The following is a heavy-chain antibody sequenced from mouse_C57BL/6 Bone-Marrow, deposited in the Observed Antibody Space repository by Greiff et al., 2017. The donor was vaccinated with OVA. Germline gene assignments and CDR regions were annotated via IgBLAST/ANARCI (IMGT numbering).Heavy chain of an antibody. V-gene: IGHV3-6*01. Sequence: DVHLVESGPGLVKPSQSLSLTCSVTGYSITSGYYWNWIRQFPGNKLEWMGYISYDGSNNYNPSLKNRISITRDTSKNQFFLKLNSVTTEDTATYYCARLLLPWGQGTTLTVSS. D-gene: IGHD2-1*01. CDR3: ARLLLP. J-gene: IGHJ2*01. CDR1: GYSITSGYY. CDR2: ISYDGSN.